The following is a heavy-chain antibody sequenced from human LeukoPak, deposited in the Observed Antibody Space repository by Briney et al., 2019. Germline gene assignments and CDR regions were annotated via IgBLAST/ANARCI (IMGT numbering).Heavy chain of an antibody. V-gene: IGHV1-69*13. D-gene: IGHD6-6*01. CDR3: ARHSARIAAPAY. J-gene: IGHJ4*02. CDR2: IIPIFGTA. Sequence: SVKVSCKASGGTFSSYAISWVRQAPGQGLEWMGGIIPIFGTANYAQKFQGRVTITADESTSTAYMELSSLRSEDTAVYYCARHSARIAAPAYWGQGTPVTVSS. CDR1: GGTFSSYA.